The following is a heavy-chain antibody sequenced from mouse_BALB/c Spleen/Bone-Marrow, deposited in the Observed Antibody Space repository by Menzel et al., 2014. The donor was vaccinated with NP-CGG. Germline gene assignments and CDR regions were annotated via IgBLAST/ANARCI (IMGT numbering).Heavy chain of an antibody. J-gene: IGHJ3*01. V-gene: IGHV4-1*02. CDR3: ARLGYYGWFAY. CDR2: INLDSNTI. D-gene: IGHD2-3*01. Sequence: DVMLVESGGGLVQPGGFLKLSCAASGFDFRTYWMSWVRQAPGKGLEWIGEINLDSNTINYTPSLKDKFIISRDNAKNTLYLQMSKVRSEDTALYCCARLGYYGWFAYWGQGTLVTVSA. CDR1: GFDFRTYW.